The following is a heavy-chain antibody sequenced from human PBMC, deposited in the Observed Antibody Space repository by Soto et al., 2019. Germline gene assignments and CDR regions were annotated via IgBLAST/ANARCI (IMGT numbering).Heavy chain of an antibody. CDR1: GVTLSNVW. CDR3: SHGYYQYFES. Sequence: GGSLILSCAVSGVTLSNVWMNWVRQAPGKGPEWVGRIKSKTDGGTVEYAAPVKDRFTISRDDSENTLYLQMNSLKTEDTAVYYCSHGYYQYFESWGQGTLVTVSS. V-gene: IGHV3-15*07. CDR2: IKSKTDGGTV. D-gene: IGHD5-18*01. J-gene: IGHJ4*02.